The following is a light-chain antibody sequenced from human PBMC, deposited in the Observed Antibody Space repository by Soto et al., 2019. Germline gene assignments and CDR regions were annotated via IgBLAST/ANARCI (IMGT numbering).Light chain of an antibody. J-gene: IGKJ3*01. CDR2: DAV. Sequence: DIQMTQSPPSLSASVGDRVTITCQASQDIRKYLNWYQHKPGKAPKLLMYDAVTLEPGVPSRFSGSGSGTYFSFTISSLPPEDVATSYCQHYDNPPPFTFGPGTKVDIK. CDR1: QDIRKY. V-gene: IGKV1-33*01. CDR3: QHYDNPPPFT.